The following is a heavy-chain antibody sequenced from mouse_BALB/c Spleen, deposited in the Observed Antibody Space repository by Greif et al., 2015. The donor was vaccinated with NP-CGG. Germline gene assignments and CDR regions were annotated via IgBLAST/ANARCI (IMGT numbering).Heavy chain of an antibody. J-gene: IGHJ4*01. D-gene: IGHD3-3*01. V-gene: IGHV1S137*01. Sequence: VQLQQSGAELVRPGVSVKISCKGFGYTFTDYAMHWVKQSHAKSLEWIGVISTYYGDASYNQKFKGKATMTVDKSSSTAYTELARLTSEDSAIYYCARRAGTPYYYAMDYWGQGTSVTVSS. CDR2: ISTYYGDA. CDR3: ARRAGTPYYYAMDY. CDR1: GYTFTDYA.